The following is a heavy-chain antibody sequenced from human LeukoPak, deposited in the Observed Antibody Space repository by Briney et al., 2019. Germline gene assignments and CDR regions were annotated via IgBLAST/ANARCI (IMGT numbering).Heavy chain of an antibody. V-gene: IGHV4-39*01. J-gene: IGHJ4*02. CDR2: IYYGGYT. Sequence: PSETLSLTCTVSGGSISSNNYYWGWIRQPPGKGLEWIGSIYYGGYTYYNPSLKSRVTISVDTSKNQFSLKLSSVTAADTAVYYCAAVRGNYFDYWGQGTLVTVSS. D-gene: IGHD3-10*01. CDR3: AAVRGNYFDY. CDR1: GGSISSNNYY.